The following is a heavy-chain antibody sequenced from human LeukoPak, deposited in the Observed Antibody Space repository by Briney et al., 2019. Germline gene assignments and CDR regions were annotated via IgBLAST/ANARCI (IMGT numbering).Heavy chain of an antibody. D-gene: IGHD2-8*01. J-gene: IGHJ4*02. CDR1: GYTFAGND. CDR3: ARGVDSVDY. Sequence: GASVKVSCKASGYTFAGNDITRVRQAPGQGLEWMGWISAYNGNTNFAQKLQGRVTMTTDTSTSTAYMELRSLTSDDTAVYYCARGVDSVDYWGQGTLVTVSS. V-gene: IGHV1-18*01. CDR2: ISAYNGNT.